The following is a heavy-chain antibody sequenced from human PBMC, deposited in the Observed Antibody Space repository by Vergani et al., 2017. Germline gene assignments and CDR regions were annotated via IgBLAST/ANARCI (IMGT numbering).Heavy chain of an antibody. J-gene: IGHJ4*01. CDR2: IRPYTGHT. Sequence: QVQLVQSGAELKKPGASVSVSCKGSSHTFQTYGISWVRQAPGKGLEWMAWIRPYTGHTIYAQKFQDRVTMTADTSTNTAYMELRSLRSDDTAVYYCASLQVSGYRGTAGDYWGQGTLVTVSS. CDR3: ASLQVSGYRGTAGDY. V-gene: IGHV1-18*01. CDR1: SHTFQTYG. D-gene: IGHD5-12*01.